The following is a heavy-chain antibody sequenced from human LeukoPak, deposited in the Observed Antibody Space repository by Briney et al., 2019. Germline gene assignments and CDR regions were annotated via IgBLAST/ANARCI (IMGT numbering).Heavy chain of an antibody. V-gene: IGHV3-7*01. Sequence: GGSLRLSCAASGFTLSSYWMSWVRQAPGKGLEWVANIKQDGSEKYYVDSVKGRFTISRDNAKNSLYLQMNSLRAEDTAVYYCASGGNYMDVWGKGTTVTVSS. CDR3: ASGGNYMDV. CDR1: GFTLSSYW. CDR2: IKQDGSEK. J-gene: IGHJ6*03.